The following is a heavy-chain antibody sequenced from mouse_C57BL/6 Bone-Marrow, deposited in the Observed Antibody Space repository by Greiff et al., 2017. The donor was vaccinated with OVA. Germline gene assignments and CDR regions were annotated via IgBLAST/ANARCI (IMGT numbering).Heavy chain of an antibody. V-gene: IGHV10-1*01. CDR3: VTSTVVHFDY. J-gene: IGHJ2*01. CDR1: GFSFNTYA. Sequence: EVQLVESGGGLVQPKGSLKLSCAASGFSFNTYAMNWVRQAPGKGLEWVARIRSKSNNYATYYADSVKDRFTISRDDSESMLYLQMNNLKTEDTAMYYCVTSTVVHFDYWGQGTTLTVSS. D-gene: IGHD1-1*01. CDR2: IRSKSNNYAT.